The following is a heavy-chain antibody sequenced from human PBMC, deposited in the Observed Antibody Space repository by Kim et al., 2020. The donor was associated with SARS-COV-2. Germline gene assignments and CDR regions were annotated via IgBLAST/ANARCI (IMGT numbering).Heavy chain of an antibody. V-gene: IGHV4-39*01. CDR3: ARRIAARQGGFDY. CDR2: IYYSGST. D-gene: IGHD6-6*01. Sequence: SETLSLTCTVSGGSISSSSYYWGWIRQPPGKGLEWIGSIYYSGSTYYNPSLKSRVTISVDTSKNQFSLKLSSVTAADTAVYYCARRIAARQGGFDYWGQG. J-gene: IGHJ4*02. CDR1: GGSISSSSYY.